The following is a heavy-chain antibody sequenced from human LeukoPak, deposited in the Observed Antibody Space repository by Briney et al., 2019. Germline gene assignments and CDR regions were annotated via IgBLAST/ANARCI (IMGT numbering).Heavy chain of an antibody. Sequence: GGSLRLSCAASGFTFSTYGVHWVRLAPGKGLEWVAVIYFDGSNKYYVDSVKGRFTISRDNSKNTVYLQMNSLRAEDTAMYYCATLDYYGSGTYYNAGYWGQGTLVTVSS. CDR1: GFTFSTYG. D-gene: IGHD3-10*01. CDR3: ATLDYYGSGTYYNAGY. V-gene: IGHV3-33*01. CDR2: IYFDGSNK. J-gene: IGHJ4*02.